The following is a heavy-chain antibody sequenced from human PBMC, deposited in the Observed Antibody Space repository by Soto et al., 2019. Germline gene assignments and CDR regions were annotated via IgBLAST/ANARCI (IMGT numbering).Heavy chain of an antibody. CDR3: TRGVTANYMGGDAFEF. J-gene: IGHJ4*02. CDR1: GGTFSSYT. D-gene: IGHD3-16*01. Sequence: QGLLVQSGAEVKAPGSSVKVSCKAAGGTFSSYTVSWVRQAPGQGLDYLGGIMPIFNTATYAENFQGRVTITAVLSTSTVYLEVHSLRSDDTALYYCTRGVTANYMGGDAFEFWGLGTQVTVS. V-gene: IGHV1-69*01. CDR2: IMPIFNTA.